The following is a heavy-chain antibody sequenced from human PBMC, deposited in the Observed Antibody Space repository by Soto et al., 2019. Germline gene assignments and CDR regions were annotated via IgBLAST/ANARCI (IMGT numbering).Heavy chain of an antibody. CDR2: ISYDGSNK. CDR3: AKDPSTPYNFWSGYYLDY. D-gene: IGHD3-3*01. CDR1: GFTFSSYG. Sequence: PGGSLRLSCAASGFTFSSYGVHGGRQAPGKGLEWVAVISYDGSNKYYADSVKGRFTISRDNSKNTLYLQMNSLRAEDTAVYYCAKDPSTPYNFWSGYYLDYWGQGTLVTVSS. J-gene: IGHJ4*02. V-gene: IGHV3-30*18.